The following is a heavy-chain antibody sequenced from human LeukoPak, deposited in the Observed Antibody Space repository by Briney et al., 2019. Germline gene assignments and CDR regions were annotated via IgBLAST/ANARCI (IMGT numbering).Heavy chain of an antibody. CDR1: GGSISSHY. V-gene: IGHV4-59*11. CDR2: MFYSGST. J-gene: IGHJ4*02. Sequence: SETLSLTCSVSGGSISSHYWSWIRQPPGKGLEWIGYMFYSGSTNYNPSLKSRVTISVDTSKNQFSLKLSSVTAADTAVYCCARVVWGNRPIFDYWGQGTLVTVSS. CDR3: ARVVWGNRPIFDY. D-gene: IGHD3-16*01.